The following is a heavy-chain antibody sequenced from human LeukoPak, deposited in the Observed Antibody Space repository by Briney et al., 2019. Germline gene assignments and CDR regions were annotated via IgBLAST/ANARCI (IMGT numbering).Heavy chain of an antibody. CDR2: ISYDGSNK. CDR3: AKVATYYYDSSGYYGSDY. Sequence: GGSLRLSCAASGFTFSSYGMHWVRQAPGEGLEWVAVISYDGSNKYYADSVKGRFTISRDNSKNTLYLQMNSLRAEDTAVYYCAKVATYYYDSSGYYGSDYWGQGTLVTVSS. J-gene: IGHJ4*02. D-gene: IGHD3-22*01. V-gene: IGHV3-30*18. CDR1: GFTFSSYG.